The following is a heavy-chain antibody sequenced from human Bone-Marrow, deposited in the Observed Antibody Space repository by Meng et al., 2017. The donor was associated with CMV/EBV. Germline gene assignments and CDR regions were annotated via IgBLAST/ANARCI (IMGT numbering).Heavy chain of an antibody. D-gene: IGHD6-6*01. V-gene: IGHV1-2*02. CDR3: AREYSSSPGGFDY. CDR2: INPNSGGT. Sequence: ASVKVSCKASGYTFTGYYMHWVRQAPGQGLEWMGWINPNSGGTNYAQKFQGRVTMTRDTSISTAYMELSRLRSDDTAVYYCAREYSSSPGGFDYWVQGTLVTVPS. J-gene: IGHJ4*02. CDR1: GYTFTGYY.